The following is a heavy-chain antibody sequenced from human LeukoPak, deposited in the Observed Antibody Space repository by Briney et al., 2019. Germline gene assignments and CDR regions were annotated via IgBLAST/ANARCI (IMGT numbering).Heavy chain of an antibody. V-gene: IGHV4-34*01. CDR1: GDSFIGYF. J-gene: IGHJ6*02. D-gene: IGHD2-15*01. CDR3: ARNERDIVVVVAAPRVRYGMDV. CDR2: INHSGRT. Sequence: AETLSLTCAASGDSFIGYFWTWIRQAPGKGLEWIGDINHSGRTNYNPSLQRRVSISVDTSKNQFSLKLSSVTAADTAVYYCARNERDIVVVVAAPRVRYGMDVWGQGTTVSVSS.